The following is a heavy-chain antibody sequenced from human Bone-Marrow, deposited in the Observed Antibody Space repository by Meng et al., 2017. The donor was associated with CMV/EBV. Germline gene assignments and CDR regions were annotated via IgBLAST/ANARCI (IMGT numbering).Heavy chain of an antibody. CDR3: ARGGVGATYAFDI. CDR2: IFPILAIT. Sequence: SVMVSCKASGGTFNSYIINWVRQAPGEGLEWMGRIFPILAITNYAQKFQGRVTITADKSTSTVYMELSSLRSEDTAVYYCARGGVGATYAFDIGGLGTMVTFSS. J-gene: IGHJ3*02. CDR1: GGTFNSYI. D-gene: IGHD1-26*01. V-gene: IGHV1-69*02.